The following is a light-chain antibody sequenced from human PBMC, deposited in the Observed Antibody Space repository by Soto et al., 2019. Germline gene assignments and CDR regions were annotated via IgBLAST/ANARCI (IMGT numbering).Light chain of an antibody. V-gene: IGKV1-5*01. CDR2: DAS. CDR1: QGISNW. CDR3: QQYGSSPPLS. Sequence: DIQMTQSPSTLSASVGDRVTITCRASQGISNWLAWYQQKPGKAPKLLIYDASTLESGVPSRFSGSGAGTEFTLTISRLEPEDFAVYYCQQYGSSPPLSLGGGTKVDIK. J-gene: IGKJ4*01.